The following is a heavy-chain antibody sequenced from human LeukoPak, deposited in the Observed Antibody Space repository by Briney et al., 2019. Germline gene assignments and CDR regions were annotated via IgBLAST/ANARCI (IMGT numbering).Heavy chain of an antibody. CDR2: VSGSGSHT. CDR1: GFTFSSYA. CDR3: AKDERGYDCYFDY. J-gene: IGHJ4*02. D-gene: IGHD5-12*01. Sequence: GGSLRLSCAASGFTFSSYAMSWVRQAPGKGLEWVSSVSGSGSHTYSADSVKGRFTISRDNSKNTLYLQMDSLRAEDAAVYYCAKDERGYDCYFDYWGQGALVTVSS. V-gene: IGHV3-23*01.